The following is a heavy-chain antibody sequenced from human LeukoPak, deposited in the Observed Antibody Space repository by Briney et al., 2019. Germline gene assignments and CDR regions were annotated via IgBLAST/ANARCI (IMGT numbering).Heavy chain of an antibody. Sequence: GESLKISCKGSGYRFNAYWIAWVRQMPGKGLEWMGIIYPDDSDTRYSPSFQGQVTISADKSVSTASLQWSSLKASDTAVYYCARQRYSSGWIGGFDYWGQGTPVTVSS. CDR1: GYRFNAYW. CDR2: IYPDDSDT. J-gene: IGHJ4*02. CDR3: ARQRYSSGWIGGFDY. D-gene: IGHD6-19*01. V-gene: IGHV5-51*01.